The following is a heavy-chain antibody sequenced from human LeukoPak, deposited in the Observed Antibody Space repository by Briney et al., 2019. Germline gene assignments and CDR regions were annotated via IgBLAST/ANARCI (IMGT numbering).Heavy chain of an antibody. Sequence: SETLSLTCTVSGGSISSSSYYWGWIRRPPGKGLEWIGSLYYSGSTYYNPSLKSRVTISVDTSKNQFSLKLSSVTAADTAVYYCARPLMRASGAADVWGQGTTVTVSS. CDR2: LYYSGST. CDR1: GGSISSSSYY. D-gene: IGHD3-10*01. V-gene: IGHV4-39*01. J-gene: IGHJ6*02. CDR3: ARPLMRASGAADV.